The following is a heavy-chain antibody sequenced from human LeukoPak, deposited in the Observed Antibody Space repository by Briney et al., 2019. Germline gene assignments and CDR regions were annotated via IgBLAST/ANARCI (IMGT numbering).Heavy chain of an antibody. V-gene: IGHV3-23*01. CDR2: ISESGNT. D-gene: IGHD4-23*01. CDR3: ARDYGGSSPFDY. J-gene: IGHJ4*02. Sequence: GGSLRLSCAASGFSFNSFAMSWVRQAPGRGLEWVSTISESGNTYYADSVKGRFTISRDNAKNTLYLQMNSLRAEDTAVYYCARDYGGSSPFDYWGQGTLVTVSS. CDR1: GFSFNSFA.